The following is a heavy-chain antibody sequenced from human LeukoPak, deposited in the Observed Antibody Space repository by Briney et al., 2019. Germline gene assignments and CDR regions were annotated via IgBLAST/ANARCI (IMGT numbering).Heavy chain of an antibody. D-gene: IGHD4-23*01. CDR1: GFTFSSYG. CDR3: ARDHTVVLDY. J-gene: IGHJ4*02. V-gene: IGHV3-33*01. Sequence: GGSLRLSCAASGFTFSSYGMHWVRQAPGKVLEWVAVIWYDGSNKYYADSVKGRFTISRDNSKNTLYLQMNSLRAEDTAVYYCARDHTVVLDYWGQGTLVTVSS. CDR2: IWYDGSNK.